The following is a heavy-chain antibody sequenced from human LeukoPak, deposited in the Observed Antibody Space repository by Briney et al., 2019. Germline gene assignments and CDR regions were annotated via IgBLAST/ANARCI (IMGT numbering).Heavy chain of an antibody. D-gene: IGHD2-2*01. V-gene: IGHV1-8*01. Sequence: ASAKVSCKASGYTFTSYDINWVRQATGQGLEWMGWMNPNSGNTGYAQKFQGRVTMTRNTSISTAYMELSSLRSEDTAVYYCARGYCSSTSCYLNPRYYYYYGMDVWGQGTTVTVSS. CDR2: MNPNSGNT. CDR1: GYTFTSYD. CDR3: ARGYCSSTSCYLNPRYYYYYGMDV. J-gene: IGHJ6*02.